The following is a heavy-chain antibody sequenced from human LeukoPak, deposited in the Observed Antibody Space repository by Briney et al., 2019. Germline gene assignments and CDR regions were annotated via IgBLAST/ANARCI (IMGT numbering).Heavy chain of an antibody. CDR2: IYYSGST. V-gene: IGHV4-59*01. D-gene: IGHD5-18*01. J-gene: IGHJ6*02. CDR3: ARGGYSYGYRGNYYYYYGMDV. Sequence: TSDTLSLTRTVSVGSISSYYWSWILQPPGKGLEWIGYIYYSGSTNYNPSLKSRVTISVDTSKNQFSLKLSSVTAADTAVYYCARGGYSYGYRGNYYYYYGMDVWGQGTTVTVSS. CDR1: VGSISSYY.